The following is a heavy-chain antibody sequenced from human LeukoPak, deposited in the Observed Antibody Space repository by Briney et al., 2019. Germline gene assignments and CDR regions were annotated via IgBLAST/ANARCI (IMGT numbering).Heavy chain of an antibody. CDR1: GFTFSSYG. CDR2: IGYDGNNK. J-gene: IGHJ5*02. D-gene: IGHD6-13*01. V-gene: IGHV3-30*02. Sequence: GGSLRLSCAASGFTFSSYGMHWVRQAPGKGLEWVAFIGYDGNNKYYADSVKGRFSISRDNSKNTLYLQMNSLRAEDTALYYCAKGGIAAGGTGRDWFDPWGQGTLVTVSS. CDR3: AKGGIAAGGTGRDWFDP.